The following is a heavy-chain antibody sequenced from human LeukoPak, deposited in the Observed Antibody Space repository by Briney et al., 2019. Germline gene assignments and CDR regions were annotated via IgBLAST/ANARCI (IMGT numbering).Heavy chain of an antibody. J-gene: IGHJ6*04. Sequence: PGRSLRLSCAASGFTFSSYGMHWVRQAPGKGLEWVAVIWYDGSNKYYADSVKGRFTMSRDNSKNTMYLQMNSLRAEDTAVYHCARIDLTGSGAGRYYYYGMDVWGKGTTVTVSS. V-gene: IGHV3-33*01. CDR2: IWYDGSNK. CDR3: ARIDLTGSGAGRYYYYGMDV. D-gene: IGHD3-10*01. CDR1: GFTFSSYG.